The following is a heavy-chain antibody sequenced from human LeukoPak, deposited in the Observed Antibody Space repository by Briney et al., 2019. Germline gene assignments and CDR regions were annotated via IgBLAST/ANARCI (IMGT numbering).Heavy chain of an antibody. Sequence: SETLSLTCAVYGGSFSGYYWSWIRQPPGKGLEWIGEINHSGSTNYNPSLKSRVTISVDTSKNQFSLKLSSVTAADTAVYYCARQRYSSGWFYRSPFDYWAQGTLVTVSS. CDR3: ARQRYSSGWFYRSPFDY. CDR2: INHSGST. V-gene: IGHV4-34*01. J-gene: IGHJ4*02. D-gene: IGHD6-19*01. CDR1: GGSFSGYY.